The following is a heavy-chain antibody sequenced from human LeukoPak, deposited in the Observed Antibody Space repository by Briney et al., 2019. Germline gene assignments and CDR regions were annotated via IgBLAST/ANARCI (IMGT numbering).Heavy chain of an antibody. D-gene: IGHD2-21*02. CDR3: ARVTGDRNWFDP. CDR2: INPNSGGT. Sequence: ASVKVSCKASGYTFTGYYLHWVRQAPGQGPEWMGWINPNSGGTNYAQKFQGRVTMTRDTSISTAYMELSRLRSEDTAVYYCARVTGDRNWFDPWGQGTLVTVSS. V-gene: IGHV1-2*02. J-gene: IGHJ5*02. CDR1: GYTFTGYY.